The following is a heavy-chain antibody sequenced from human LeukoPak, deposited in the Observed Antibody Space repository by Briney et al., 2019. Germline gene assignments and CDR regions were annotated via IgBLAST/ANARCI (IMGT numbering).Heavy chain of an antibody. CDR3: TTEGYCSGGNCYSYDN. CDR2: FKSKTDGGTS. V-gene: IGHV3-15*01. J-gene: IGHJ4*02. Sequence: PGGSLRLSCAASGFTFSSAWLSWVRQAPGNGLEWVGRFKSKTDGGTSDYAAPVKGRFTISRDDSKNKLYLQMNSLKTEDTAVYYCTTEGYCSGGNCYSYDNWGQGTLVTVSS. D-gene: IGHD2-15*01. CDR1: GFTFSSAW.